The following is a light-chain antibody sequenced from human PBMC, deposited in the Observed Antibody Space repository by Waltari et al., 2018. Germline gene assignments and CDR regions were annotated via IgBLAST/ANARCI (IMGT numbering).Light chain of an antibody. CDR1: RSVSSSY. V-gene: IGKV3-20*01. J-gene: IGKJ1*01. Sequence: EIVLTQSPGTLSLSPGERATLSCRASRSVSSSYLAWYQQKPGQAPRRLVYGASSRATGIPDRFSGSGSGTDFTLTISRLEPEDFAVFFCHQYAYSRTFGQGTRV. CDR2: GAS. CDR3: HQYAYSRT.